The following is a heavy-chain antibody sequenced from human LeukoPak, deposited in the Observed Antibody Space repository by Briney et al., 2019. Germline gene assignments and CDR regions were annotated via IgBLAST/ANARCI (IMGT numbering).Heavy chain of an antibody. J-gene: IGHJ4*02. CDR3: ARPSDYVWGSYRYEGGEFDY. CDR1: GYSFTSYW. V-gene: IGHV5-51*01. Sequence: GESLKISCKGSGYSFTSYWIGWVRQMPGKGLEWMGIIYPGDSDTRYSPSFQGQVTISADKSISTAYLQWSSLKASDTAMYYCARPSDYVWGSYRYEGGEFDYWGQGTLVTVSS. D-gene: IGHD3-16*02. CDR2: IYPGDSDT.